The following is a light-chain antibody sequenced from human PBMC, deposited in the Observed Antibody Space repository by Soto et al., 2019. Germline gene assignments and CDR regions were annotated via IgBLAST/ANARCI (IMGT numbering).Light chain of an antibody. V-gene: IGKV3-15*01. Sequence: EIVMTQSPATLSVSPGERATLPCRASQSVSSNLAWYQQKPGQAPSLLIYGASTRATGTPARFSGSGSGTEFTLTISSLQSEDFAVYYCQQYMRWPLTFGGGTKVDIK. CDR1: QSVSSN. J-gene: IGKJ4*01. CDR3: QQYMRWPLT. CDR2: GAS.